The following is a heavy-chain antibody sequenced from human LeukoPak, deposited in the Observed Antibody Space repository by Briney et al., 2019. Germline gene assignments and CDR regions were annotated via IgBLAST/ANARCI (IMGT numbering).Heavy chain of an antibody. V-gene: IGHV1-2*02. CDR2: INPNSGGT. CDR1: GYTFTGYY. Sequence: ASVKVSCKASGYTFTGYYMHWVRQAPGQGLKWMGWINPNSGGTNYAQKFQGRVTMTRDTSISTAYMELSRLRSDDTAVYYCASENYYGSGSSAPFDYWGQGTLVTVSS. CDR3: ASENYYGSGSSAPFDY. D-gene: IGHD3-10*01. J-gene: IGHJ4*02.